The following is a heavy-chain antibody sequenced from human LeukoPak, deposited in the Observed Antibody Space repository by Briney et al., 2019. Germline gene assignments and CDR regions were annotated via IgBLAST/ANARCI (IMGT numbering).Heavy chain of an antibody. Sequence: GESLNISCAASGITFRSYGMHWVRQAPGKGLEWVAVISYDGSHKYYADSVKGRFSISRDNSKNTLYLQMNSLRADDTAVYYCAKGARGDTVTSIVGLNWFDPWGQGTLVTVSS. D-gene: IGHD4-17*01. J-gene: IGHJ5*02. CDR2: ISYDGSHK. CDR1: GITFRSYG. V-gene: IGHV3-30*18. CDR3: AKGARGDTVTSIVGLNWFDP.